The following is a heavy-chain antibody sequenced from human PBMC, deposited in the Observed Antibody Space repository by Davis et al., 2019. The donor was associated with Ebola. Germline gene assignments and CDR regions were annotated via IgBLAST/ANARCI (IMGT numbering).Heavy chain of an antibody. V-gene: IGHV1-69*08. CDR1: GGTFSSYT. J-gene: IGHJ2*01. Sequence: SVKVSCKASGGTFSSYTITWVRQAPGQGLEWMGRIIPILGTANYAQKFQGRLTITADDSTSTAYMELNSLRSEDTAVYYCARVSSLGIIWYFDLWGRGTLVTVSS. CDR3: ARVSSLGIIWYFDL. D-gene: IGHD7-27*01. CDR2: IIPILGTA.